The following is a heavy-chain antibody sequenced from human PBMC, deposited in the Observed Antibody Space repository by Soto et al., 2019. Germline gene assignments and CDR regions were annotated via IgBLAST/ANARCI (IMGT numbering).Heavy chain of an antibody. J-gene: IGHJ4*02. Sequence: SETLSLTCAVYGGSFSGYYWSWIRQPPGKGLEWIGEINHSGSTNYNPSLKSRVTISVDTSKNQFSLKLSSVTAADTAVYYCARGLGYDFWSGYYPFDYWGQGTLVTVSS. CDR2: INHSGST. CDR3: ARGLGYDFWSGYYPFDY. V-gene: IGHV4-34*01. CDR1: GGSFSGYY. D-gene: IGHD3-3*01.